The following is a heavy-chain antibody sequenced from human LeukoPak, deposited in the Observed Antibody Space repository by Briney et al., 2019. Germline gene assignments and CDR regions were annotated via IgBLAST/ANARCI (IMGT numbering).Heavy chain of an antibody. Sequence: SETLSLTCTVSGGSISSSSYYWGWIRQPPGKGLEWIGSIYYSGSTYYNPSLKSRATISVDTSKNQFSLKLSSVTAADTAVYYCEISGYYGDYYYYYMDVWGKGTTVTVSS. V-gene: IGHV4-39*01. CDR2: IYYSGST. D-gene: IGHD3-22*01. J-gene: IGHJ6*03. CDR1: GGSISSSSYY. CDR3: EISGYYGDYYYYYMDV.